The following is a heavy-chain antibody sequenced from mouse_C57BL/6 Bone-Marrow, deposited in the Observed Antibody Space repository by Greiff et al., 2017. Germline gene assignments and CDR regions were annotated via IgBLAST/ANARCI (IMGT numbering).Heavy chain of an antibody. CDR2: ISDGGSYT. J-gene: IGHJ3*01. D-gene: IGHD2-4*01. CDR3: ARDYDYDVGFAY. Sequence: LVESGGGLVKPGGSLKLSCAASGFTFSSYAMSWVRQTPEKRLEWVATISDGGSYTYYPDNVKGRFTISRDNAKNNLYLQMSHLKSEDTAMYYCARDYDYDVGFAYWGQGTLVTGSA. V-gene: IGHV5-4*01. CDR1: GFTFSSYA.